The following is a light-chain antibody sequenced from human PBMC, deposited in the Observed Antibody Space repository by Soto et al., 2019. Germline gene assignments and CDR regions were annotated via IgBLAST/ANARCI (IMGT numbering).Light chain of an antibody. CDR3: SSYASSSTYVL. Sequence: QSALTQPASVSGSPGQSITISCTGTISDVGGYNYVSWYQQHPGKAPKLMIYDVISRPSRVSNRFSGSKSGNTASLTISGLQAEDEADYYCSSYASSSTYVLFGGGAKLTVL. V-gene: IGLV2-14*01. CDR2: DVI. J-gene: IGLJ2*01. CDR1: ISDVGGYNY.